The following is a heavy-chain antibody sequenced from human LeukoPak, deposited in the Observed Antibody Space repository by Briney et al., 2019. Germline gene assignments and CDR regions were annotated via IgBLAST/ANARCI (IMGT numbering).Heavy chain of an antibody. CDR1: GFNFGEFA. Sequence: GGSLRLSCIGSGFNFGEFAMSWVRQVPGRSPYFVSSISDTGIVVFYTDSVRGRATVSRDNSKSTLYLQLSDVRGDDTAVYYCDNGEWWGPGTQVVVSS. J-gene: IGHJ4*02. CDR2: ISDTGIVV. V-gene: IGHV3-23*01. CDR3: DNGEW. D-gene: IGHD3-3*01.